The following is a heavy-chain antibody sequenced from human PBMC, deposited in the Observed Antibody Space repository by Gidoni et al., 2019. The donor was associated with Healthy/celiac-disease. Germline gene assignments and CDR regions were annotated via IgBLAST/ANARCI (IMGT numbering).Heavy chain of an antibody. CDR3: ARAEGSGWYDY. CDR1: GGSISSYY. D-gene: IGHD6-19*01. J-gene: IGHJ4*02. V-gene: IGHV4-59*01. Sequence: QVQLQESGPGLVKPSETLSLTCTVSGGSISSYYWSWIRQPPGKGLEWIGYIYYSGSTNYNPSLKSRVTISVDTSKNQFSLKLSSVTAADTAVYYCARAEGSGWYDYWGQGTLVTVSS. CDR2: IYYSGST.